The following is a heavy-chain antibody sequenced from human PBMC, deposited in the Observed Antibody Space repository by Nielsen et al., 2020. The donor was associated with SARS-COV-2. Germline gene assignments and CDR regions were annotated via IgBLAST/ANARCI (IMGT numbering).Heavy chain of an antibody. CDR2: VSGDVAHTT. CDR3: ARDGRIGYGVYLDH. CDR1: GFTFSAYA. Sequence: GESLKISCAASGFTFSAYAMIWVRQAAGKGLEWVSAVSGDVAHTTYYADSVKGRFTISRDNSKNTLYLQMNGLRAEDTAIYYCARDGRIGYGVYLDHWGQGTLVTVSA. V-gene: IGHV3-23*01. D-gene: IGHD5-12*01. J-gene: IGHJ4*02.